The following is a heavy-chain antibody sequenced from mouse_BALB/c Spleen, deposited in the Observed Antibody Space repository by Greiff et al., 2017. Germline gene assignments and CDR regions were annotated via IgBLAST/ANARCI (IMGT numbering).Heavy chain of an antibody. V-gene: IGHV1-14*01. CDR2: INPYNDGT. D-gene: IGHD2-4*01. Sequence: EVKLMESGPELVKPGASVKMSCKASGYTFTSYVMHWVKQKPGQGLEWIGYINPYNDGTKYNEKFKGKATLTSDKSSSTAYMELSSLTSEDSAVYYCAREDDYDDGWFAYGGQGTLVTVSA. CDR1: GYTFTSYV. CDR3: AREDDYDDGWFAY. J-gene: IGHJ3*01.